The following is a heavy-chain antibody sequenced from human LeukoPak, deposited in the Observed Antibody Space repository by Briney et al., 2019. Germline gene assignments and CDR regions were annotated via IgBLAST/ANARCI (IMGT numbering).Heavy chain of an antibody. CDR2: ISINSGGT. CDR1: GDTVTGPF. Sequence: ASVKVSCKASGDTVTGPFIHWVRQAPGQGLEWMGWISINSGGTKYAQNFQGRVTTTRDTSITTAYMELSRLTSDDTAVYYCARADPIDYWGPGTLVTVSS. J-gene: IGHJ4*02. CDR3: ARADPIDY. V-gene: IGHV1-2*02.